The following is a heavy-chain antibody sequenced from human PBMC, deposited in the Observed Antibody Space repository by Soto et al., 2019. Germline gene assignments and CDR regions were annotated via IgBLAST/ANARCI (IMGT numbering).Heavy chain of an antibody. CDR3: SRGCYSCYYYGMDV. CDR1: GGSISSSSYY. D-gene: IGHD2-15*01. J-gene: IGHJ6*02. CDR2: IYYSGST. V-gene: IGHV4-39*01. Sequence: SETLSLTCTVSGGSISSSSYYWGWIRQPPGKGLEWIGSIYYSGSTYYNPSLKSRVTISVDTSKNQFSLKLNSVTAADTAVYYCSRGCYSCYYYGMDVWGQGTTVTVSS.